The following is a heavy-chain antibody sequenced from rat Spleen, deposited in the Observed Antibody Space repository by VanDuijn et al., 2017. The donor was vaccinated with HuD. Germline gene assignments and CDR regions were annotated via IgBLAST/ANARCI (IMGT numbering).Heavy chain of an antibody. D-gene: IGHD1-4*01. J-gene: IGHJ4*01. Sequence: EVQLVESGGGLVQPGRSLKLSCAASGFTFSNYGMAWVRQAPKKGLDWVAYISYDGSSTYYRDSVKGRFTISRYNAKITLYLQMDSQRFEDTATYYCARQSYPGIEDAWGQGASVTVSS. CDR1: GFTFSNYG. CDR2: ISYDGSST. CDR3: ARQSYPGIEDA. V-gene: IGHV5-29*01.